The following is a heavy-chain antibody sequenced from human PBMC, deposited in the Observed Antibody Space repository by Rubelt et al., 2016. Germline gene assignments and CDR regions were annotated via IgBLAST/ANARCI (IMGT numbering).Heavy chain of an antibody. CDR2: IYSGGST. Sequence: VQLVESGGGVVQPGRSLRLSCAASGFTVSSNYMSWVRQAPGKGLEWVSVIYSGGSTYYADSVKGRLTISRDNSKNTLYLQMNSLRAEDTAVYYCARQYSYGQRVAFDIWGQGTMVTVSS. J-gene: IGHJ3*02. CDR1: GFTVSSNY. CDR3: ARQYSYGQRVAFDI. D-gene: IGHD5-18*01. V-gene: IGHV3-66*04.